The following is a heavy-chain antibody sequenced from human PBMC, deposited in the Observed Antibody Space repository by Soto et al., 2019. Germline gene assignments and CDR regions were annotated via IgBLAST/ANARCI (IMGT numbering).Heavy chain of an antibody. D-gene: IGHD3-22*01. CDR1: GITFHRYV. CDR3: ALVALDSSGTTYYSDH. J-gene: IGHJ4*02. Sequence: EVQLLESGGGLVQPGGSLRLSCAASGITFHRYVMRWIRQAPGKGLEWVSSISGSGARTYYAGSVKGRFTISRDNSKNTLYLQMDSLRDEDTAMYYCALVALDSSGTTYYSDHWGQGTLVTVSS. V-gene: IGHV3-23*01. CDR2: ISGSGART.